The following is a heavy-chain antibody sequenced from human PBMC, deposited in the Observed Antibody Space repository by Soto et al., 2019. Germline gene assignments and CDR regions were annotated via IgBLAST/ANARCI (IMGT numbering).Heavy chain of an antibody. CDR3: TSACGGDCSMFDY. CDR1: GFTFGDYA. CDR2: IRSKAYGGTT. D-gene: IGHD2-21*02. Sequence: GGFLRLSCTASGFTFGDYAMSWFRQAPGKGLEWVGFIRSKAYGGTTEYAASVKGRFTISRDDSKSIAYLQMNSLKTEDTAVYYCTSACGGDCSMFDYWGQGTLVTVSS. J-gene: IGHJ4*02. V-gene: IGHV3-49*03.